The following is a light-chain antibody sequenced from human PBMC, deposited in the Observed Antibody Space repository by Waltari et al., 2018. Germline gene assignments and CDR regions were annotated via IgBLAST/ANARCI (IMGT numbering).Light chain of an antibody. CDR2: SNN. CDR1: NSNIGSNT. Sequence: QSVLTQPPSASGTPGQRVTIPCSGSNSNIGSNTVNRYQQLPGTAPKLLIYSNNQRPSGVPDRFSGSKSGTSASLAISGLQSEDEAHYYCSSWGGSLAGVVFGGGTKLTVL. CDR3: SSWGGSLAGVV. V-gene: IGLV1-44*01. J-gene: IGLJ2*01.